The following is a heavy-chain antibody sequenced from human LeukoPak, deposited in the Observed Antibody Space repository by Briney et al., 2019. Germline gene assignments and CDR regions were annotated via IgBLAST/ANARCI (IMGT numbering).Heavy chain of an antibody. D-gene: IGHD2-2*01. CDR1: GFTFSSYG. CDR3: AKDRRGCYGQKPRFDY. V-gene: IGHV3-30*18. CDR2: ISYDGSNK. Sequence: PGGSLRLSCAASGFTFSSYGMHWVRQAPGKGLEWVAVISYDGSNKYYADSVKGRFTISRDNSKNTLYLQMNSLRAEDTAVYYCAKDRRGCYGQKPRFDYWGQGTLVTVSS. J-gene: IGHJ4*02.